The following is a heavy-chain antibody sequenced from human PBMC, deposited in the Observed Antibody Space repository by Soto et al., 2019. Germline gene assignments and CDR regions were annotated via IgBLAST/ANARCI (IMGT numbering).Heavy chain of an antibody. J-gene: IGHJ3*02. CDR2: IYYSGST. CDR3: AGRKVGATAWVAFDI. D-gene: IGHD1-26*01. V-gene: IGHV4-30-4*01. CDR1: GGSISSGDYY. Sequence: SETLSLTCTVSGGSISSGDYYWSWIRQPPGKGLEWIGYIYYSGSTYYNPSLKSRVTISVVTSKNQFSLKLSSVTAADTAVYYCAGRKVGATAWVAFDIWGQGTMVTVSS.